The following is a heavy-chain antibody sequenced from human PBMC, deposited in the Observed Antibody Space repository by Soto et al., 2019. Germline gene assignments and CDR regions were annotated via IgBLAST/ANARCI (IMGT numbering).Heavy chain of an antibody. CDR1: GDTSSDYY. CDR2: IDTSGTKI. CDR3: ASHYDMWSGYLSPVDY. Sequence: GGSLRLSCAASGDTSSDYYMSWIRQAPGKGLEWISYIDTSGTKIYYADSVKGRFTITRDNAKNSLYLEMNSLRDEDTAVYYCASHYDMWSGYLSPVDYWGQGTLVTVSS. D-gene: IGHD3-3*01. J-gene: IGHJ4*02. V-gene: IGHV3-11*01.